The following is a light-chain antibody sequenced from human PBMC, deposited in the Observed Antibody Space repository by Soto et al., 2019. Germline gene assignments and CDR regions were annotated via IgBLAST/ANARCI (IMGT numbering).Light chain of an antibody. CDR1: NSNIGAGYD. Sequence: QSVLTQPPSVSGAPGQRVTISCTGSNSNIGAGYDVHWYQQPPGTAPKLLIYGNSNRPSGVPDRFSGSKSGTSASLAITGLQAEDEADYYCQSYDSSLSGYVFGTGTKLTVL. CDR3: QSYDSSLSGYV. CDR2: GNS. J-gene: IGLJ1*01. V-gene: IGLV1-40*01.